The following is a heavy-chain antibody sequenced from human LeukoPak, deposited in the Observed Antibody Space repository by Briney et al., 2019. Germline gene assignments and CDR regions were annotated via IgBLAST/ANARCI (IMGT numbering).Heavy chain of an antibody. CDR3: ARDPRPYSSSWPYYFDY. CDR2: ISSSSSYI. V-gene: IGHV3-21*01. Sequence: PGGSLRLSCAAPGFTFSSYSMNWVRQAPGKGLESVSSISSSSSYIYYADSVKGRFTISRDNAKNSLYLQMNSLRAEDTAVYYCARDPRPYSSSWPYYFDYWGQGTLVTVSS. D-gene: IGHD6-13*01. J-gene: IGHJ4*02. CDR1: GFTFSSYS.